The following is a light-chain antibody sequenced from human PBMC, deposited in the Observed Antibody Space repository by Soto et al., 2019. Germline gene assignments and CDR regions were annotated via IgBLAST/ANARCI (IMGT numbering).Light chain of an antibody. Sequence: EIVLTQSPGTLSLSPGERATLSCRASQSVSSSYLAWYQQKPGQAPRLLIYGASSRATGIPDRFSGSGSGTDFTLTISRLEPEDFGVYYCQQYGSSHLTFGGGTKVEIK. CDR2: GAS. CDR3: QQYGSSHLT. V-gene: IGKV3-20*01. J-gene: IGKJ4*01. CDR1: QSVSSSY.